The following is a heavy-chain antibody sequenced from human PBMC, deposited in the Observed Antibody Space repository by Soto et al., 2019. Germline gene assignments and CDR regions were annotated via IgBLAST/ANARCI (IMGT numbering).Heavy chain of an antibody. Sequence: GGSLRLSCAASGFTFSSYAMSWVRQAPGKGLEWVSAISGSGGSTYYADSVKGRFTISRDNSKNTLYLQMNSLRAEDTAVYYCANLARHRLLQLERRENWFDPWGQGTLVTVSS. V-gene: IGHV3-23*01. CDR2: ISGSGGST. CDR3: ANLARHRLLQLERRENWFDP. D-gene: IGHD1-1*01. J-gene: IGHJ5*02. CDR1: GFTFSSYA.